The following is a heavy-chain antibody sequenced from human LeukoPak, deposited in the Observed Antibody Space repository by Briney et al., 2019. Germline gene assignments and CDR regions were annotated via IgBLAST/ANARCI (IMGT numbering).Heavy chain of an antibody. Sequence: PSETLSLTCTVSGGSISSYYWSWIRQPPGKGLEWIGYIYTSGSTNYNPSLKSRVTISVDTSKNQFSLKLSSVTAADTAVYYCARHVNYYDSPVLDYWGQGTLVTVSS. D-gene: IGHD3-22*01. J-gene: IGHJ4*02. CDR3: ARHVNYYDSPVLDY. V-gene: IGHV4-4*09. CDR1: GGSISSYY. CDR2: IYTSGST.